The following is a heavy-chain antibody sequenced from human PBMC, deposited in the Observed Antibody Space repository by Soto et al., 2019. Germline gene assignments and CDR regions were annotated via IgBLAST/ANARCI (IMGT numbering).Heavy chain of an antibody. CDR3: ARDLRIVVVPAGMRLTAFAI. J-gene: IGHJ3*02. D-gene: IGHD2-2*01. CDR2: INAGNGNT. Sequence: ASVKVSCKASGYTFTSYAMHWVPQAPGQRLEGMGWINAGNGNTKYSQKFQGRVTITRDTSASTAYMELSSLRSEDTAVYYCARDLRIVVVPAGMRLTAFAIWGQGTRVTVPS. V-gene: IGHV1-3*01. CDR1: GYTFTSYA.